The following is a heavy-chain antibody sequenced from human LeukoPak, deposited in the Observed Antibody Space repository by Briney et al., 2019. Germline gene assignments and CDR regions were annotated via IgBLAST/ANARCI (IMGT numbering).Heavy chain of an antibody. CDR3: AHNFKIWSGTPPYYFDY. Sequence: SGPTLVKPTQPLTLTCTFSGFSLSTSGVGVGWIRQPPGKALEWLALIYWDDDKRYSPSLKSRLTITKDTSKNQVVLTMTNMDPVDTATYYCAHNFKIWSGTPPYYFDYWGQGTLVTVSS. D-gene: IGHD3-3*01. CDR2: IYWDDDK. V-gene: IGHV2-5*02. CDR1: GFSLSTSGVG. J-gene: IGHJ4*02.